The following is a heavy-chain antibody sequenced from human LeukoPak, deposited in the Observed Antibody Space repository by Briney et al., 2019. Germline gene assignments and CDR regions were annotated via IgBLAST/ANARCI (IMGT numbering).Heavy chain of an antibody. CDR3: ARVHSGSPH. J-gene: IGHJ4*02. V-gene: IGHV3-21*01. D-gene: IGHD1-26*01. CDR1: GFTFSSYN. Sequence: PGGSLRLSCAASGFTFSSYNMNWVRQAPGMGLEWVSSISTTSNYIYYADSVKGRFTISRDNAKNSLYLQMNSLRAEDTAVHYCARVHSGSPHWGQGTLVTVSS. CDR2: ISTTSNYI.